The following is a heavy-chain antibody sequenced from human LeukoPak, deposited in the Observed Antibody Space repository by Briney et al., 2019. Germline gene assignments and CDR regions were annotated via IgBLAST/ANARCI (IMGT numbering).Heavy chain of an antibody. CDR3: ARDGSVTTTLDY. J-gene: IGHJ4*02. V-gene: IGHV3-33*01. CDR2: IWYDGSNK. D-gene: IGHD4-17*01. CDR1: GFTFSSYG. Sequence: PGGSLRLSCAASGFTFSSYGMHWVRHAPGKGLEWVAVIWYDGSNKYYADSVKGRFTISRDNSKNTLYLQMNSLRAEDTAVYYCARDGSVTTTLDYWGQGTLVTVSS.